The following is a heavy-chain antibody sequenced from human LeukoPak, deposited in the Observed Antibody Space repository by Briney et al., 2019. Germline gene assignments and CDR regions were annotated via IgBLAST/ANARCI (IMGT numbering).Heavy chain of an antibody. CDR3: AREGIAVNYYYGMDV. CDR2: IYSGGST. D-gene: IGHD6-19*01. V-gene: IGHV3-53*01. Sequence: GGSLRLSCAASGFTVSSNYMSWVRQAPGKGLEWVSVIYSGGSTDYADSVKGRFTISRDNSKNTLYLQMNSLRAEDTAVYYCAREGIAVNYYYGMDVWGQGTTVTVSS. J-gene: IGHJ6*02. CDR1: GFTVSSNY.